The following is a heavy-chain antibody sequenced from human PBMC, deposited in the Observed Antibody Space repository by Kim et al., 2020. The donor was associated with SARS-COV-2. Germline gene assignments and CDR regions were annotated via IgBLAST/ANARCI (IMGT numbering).Heavy chain of an antibody. CDR1: GGSTSNHY. V-gene: IGHV4-59*11. J-gene: IGHJ3*01. CDR3: ARGWAFDL. CDR2: IYYSGNT. Sequence: SETLSLTCTISGGSTSNHYWNWIRQPPGKGLEWIGYIYYSGNTKYNPSLKSRATISIDTSKNQFSLKLNSMTAADTAVYYCARGWAFDLWGQGTMVTVSS.